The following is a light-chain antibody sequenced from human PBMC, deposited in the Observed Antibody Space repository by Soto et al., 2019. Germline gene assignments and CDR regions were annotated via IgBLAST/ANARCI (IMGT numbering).Light chain of an antibody. V-gene: IGKV3-15*01. CDR1: QGVSSY. CDR2: GSS. J-gene: IGKJ4*01. CDR3: QRDNNWPLT. Sequence: DILLTQSPASLSVSPGERATLSCRASQGVSSYLAWYHQKPVQAPMLLIYGSSTRSTGIPARFSGSGSGTEFTLTSSRLHAEDVAFYYCQRDNNWPLTFGGGTKVDI.